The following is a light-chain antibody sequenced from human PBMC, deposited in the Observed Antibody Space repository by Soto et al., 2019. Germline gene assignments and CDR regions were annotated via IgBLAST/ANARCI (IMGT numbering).Light chain of an antibody. J-gene: IGLJ2*01. CDR3: SSYTSSSKV. Sequence: QSVLTQPASVSGSPGQSITISCTGTSSDVGGYDHVSWYQQHPGKAPKLMIYDVSSRPSGVSNRFSGSKSGNTASLTISGLQVEDEADYYCSSYTSSSKVFVGGTQLTVL. CDR1: SSDVGGYDH. V-gene: IGLV2-14*01. CDR2: DVS.